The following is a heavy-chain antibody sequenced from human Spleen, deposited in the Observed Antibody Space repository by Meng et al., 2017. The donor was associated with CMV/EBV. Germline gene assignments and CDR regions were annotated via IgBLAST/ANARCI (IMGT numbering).Heavy chain of an antibody. Sequence: ASVKVSCKASGYNFTGYYMHWVRQAPGQGLEWMGWINPNSGGTNYALKFQGRVTMTRDTSISTAYMELSRLSSVTAADTAVYYCARGEYSDFRSGYQLYYYGMDVWGQGTTVTVSS. CDR3: ARGEYSDFRSGYQLYYYGMDV. J-gene: IGHJ6*02. D-gene: IGHD3-3*01. CDR2: INPNSGGT. V-gene: IGHV1-2*02. CDR1: GYNFTGYY.